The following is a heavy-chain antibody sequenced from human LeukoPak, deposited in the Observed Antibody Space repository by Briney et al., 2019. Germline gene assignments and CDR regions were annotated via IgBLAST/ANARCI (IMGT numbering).Heavy chain of an antibody. J-gene: IGHJ6*02. CDR1: GFTSSNAW. V-gene: IGHV3-15*01. CDR3: TTASFHYYYGMDV. D-gene: IGHD3-16*02. Sequence: GGSLRLSCAASGFTSSNAWMSWVRQAPGKGLEWVGRIKSKTDGGTTDYAAPVKGRFTISRDDSKNTLYLQMNSLKTEDTAVYYCTTASFHYYYGMDVWGQGTTVTVSS. CDR2: IKSKTDGGTT.